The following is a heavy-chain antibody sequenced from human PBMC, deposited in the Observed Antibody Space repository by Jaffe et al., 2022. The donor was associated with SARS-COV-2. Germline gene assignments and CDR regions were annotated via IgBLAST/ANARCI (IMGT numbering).Heavy chain of an antibody. CDR2: ITKDGSNK. CDR3: AKGAAVAGPDYYYYYGMSV. V-gene: IGHV3-30*18. J-gene: IGHJ6*02. CDR1: GFDFRSFG. Sequence: QQQLVESGGGVVQPGTSLRLTCTASGFDFRSFGMHWVRQSPGKGLEWVAVITKDGSNKNYVDSVKGRFTVSRDNSKNTLSLVLNSLRSDDSAAYFCAKGAAVAGPDYYYYYGMSVWGQGTTVVVSS. D-gene: IGHD6-19*01.